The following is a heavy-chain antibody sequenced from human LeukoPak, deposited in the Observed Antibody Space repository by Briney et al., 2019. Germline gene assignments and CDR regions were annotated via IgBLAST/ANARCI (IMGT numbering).Heavy chain of an antibody. CDR2: IKSKTDGGTT. CDR3: TTVYVGYSGYDSGVFDY. V-gene: IGHV3-15*01. J-gene: IGHJ4*02. D-gene: IGHD5-12*01. CDR1: GFTFSNAW. Sequence: GGSLRLSCAASGFTFSNAWMSWVRQAPGKGLEWVGRIKSKTDGGTTDYAAPVKGRFTISRDDSKNTLYLQMNSLKTEDTAVYYCTTVYVGYSGYDSGVFDYWGQGTLVTVSS.